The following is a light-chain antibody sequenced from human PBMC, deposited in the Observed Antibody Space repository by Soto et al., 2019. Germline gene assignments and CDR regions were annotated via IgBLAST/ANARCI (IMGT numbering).Light chain of an antibody. CDR1: SSDVGRYNY. CDR2: DVS. Sequence: QSVLTQPASVSGSPGQSITISCTGTSSDVGRYNYVSWYQQHPGKSPQLMISDVSNRPSGVSIRFSGSKSGNTASLTISGLQAEDEADYYCTSYTSSSTYVFGTGTKLTVL. V-gene: IGLV2-14*01. CDR3: TSYTSSSTYV. J-gene: IGLJ1*01.